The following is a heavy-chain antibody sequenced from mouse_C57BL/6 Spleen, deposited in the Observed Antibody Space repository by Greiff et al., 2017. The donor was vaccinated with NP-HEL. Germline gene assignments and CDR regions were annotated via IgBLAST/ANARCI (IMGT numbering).Heavy chain of an antibody. V-gene: IGHV1-69*01. CDR2: IDPSDSYT. CDR3: ARGGVDY. J-gene: IGHJ4*01. Sequence: QVQLQQPGAELVMPGASVKLSCKASGYTFTSYWMHWVKQRPGQGLEWIGEIDPSDSYTNYNQKFKGKSTLTVDTSSSTAYMQLSSLTSEDSAVYYCARGGVDYRGQGTSVTVSS. CDR1: GYTFTSYW.